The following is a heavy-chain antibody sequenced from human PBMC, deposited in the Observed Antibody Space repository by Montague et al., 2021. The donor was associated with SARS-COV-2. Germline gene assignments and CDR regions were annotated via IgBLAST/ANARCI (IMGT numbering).Heavy chain of an antibody. J-gene: IGHJ4*02. V-gene: IGHV3-23*03. CDR2: ST. Sequence: STYYADSVKCRFNISIDNSKNTLYLQMNSLRAEDTAVYYCAKRGATSPFDSWGQGTLVTVSS. D-gene: IGHD1-26*01. CDR3: AKRGATSPFDS.